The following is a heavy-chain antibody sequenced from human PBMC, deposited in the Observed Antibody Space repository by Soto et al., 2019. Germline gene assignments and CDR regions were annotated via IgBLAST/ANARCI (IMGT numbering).Heavy chain of an antibody. J-gene: IGHJ6*02. CDR1: GFTFSSYA. Sequence: LRLSCAASGFTFSSYAMSWVRQAPGKGLEWVSAISGSGGSTYYADSVKGRFTISRDNSENTLYLQMNSLRAEDTAVYYCAKGLRVDYYGMDVWGQGTTVPVSS. V-gene: IGHV3-23*01. CDR3: AKGLRVDYYGMDV. D-gene: IGHD4-17*01. CDR2: ISGSGGST.